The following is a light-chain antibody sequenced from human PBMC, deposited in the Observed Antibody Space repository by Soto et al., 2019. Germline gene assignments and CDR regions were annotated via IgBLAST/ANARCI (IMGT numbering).Light chain of an antibody. J-gene: IGLJ1*01. CDR3: AAWDDSLNGYV. CDR1: SSSIGKHA. CDR2: SDN. Sequence: QSVLTQPPSASGAPGQRVIISCSGSSSSIGKHAVNWFQQLPGTAPKLLIYSDNHRPSGVPDRFSGSKSGTSGSLAISGLQSEDEADYYCAAWDDSLNGYVFGTGTQLTVL. V-gene: IGLV1-44*01.